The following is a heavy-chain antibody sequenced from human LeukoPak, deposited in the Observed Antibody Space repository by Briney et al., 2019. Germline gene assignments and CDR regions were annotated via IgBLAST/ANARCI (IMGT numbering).Heavy chain of an antibody. D-gene: IGHD3-16*01. V-gene: IGHV4-34*01. CDR3: ARNDDWFDP. CDR2: INHSGST. CDR1: GGSFSGYY. Sequence: SETLSLTCAVYGGSFSGYYWSWIRQPPGKGLEWIGEINHSGSTNYNPSLKSRVTISVDTSKNQFSLKLSPVTAADTAVYYCARNDDWFDPWGQGTLVAVSS. J-gene: IGHJ5*02.